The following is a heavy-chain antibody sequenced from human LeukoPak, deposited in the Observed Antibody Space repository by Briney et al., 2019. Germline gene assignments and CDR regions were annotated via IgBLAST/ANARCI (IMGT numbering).Heavy chain of an antibody. CDR3: ANLLAFDY. V-gene: IGHV3-30-3*01. D-gene: IGHD3-3*02. CDR1: GFTFSSYA. CDR2: ISYDGSNK. Sequence: GRSLRLSCAASGFTFSSYAMHWVRQAPGKGLEWVAVISYDGSNKYYADSVKGRFTISRDNSKNTLYLQMNSLRAEDTAVYYCANLLAFDYWGQGTLVTVSS. J-gene: IGHJ4*02.